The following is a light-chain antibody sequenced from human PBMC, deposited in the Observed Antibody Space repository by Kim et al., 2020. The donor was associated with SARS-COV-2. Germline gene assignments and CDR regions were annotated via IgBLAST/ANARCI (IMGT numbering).Light chain of an antibody. Sequence: LSPGKRATLSCRASQSVASNHLAGFPQKPGQAPRLLIYGTSSRATGIPDRFSASESGTDFTLTISRLEPEDFAVYYCQQYDRSPYTFGQGNKLEI. J-gene: IGKJ2*01. CDR2: GTS. CDR1: QSVASNH. V-gene: IGKV3-20*01. CDR3: QQYDRSPYT.